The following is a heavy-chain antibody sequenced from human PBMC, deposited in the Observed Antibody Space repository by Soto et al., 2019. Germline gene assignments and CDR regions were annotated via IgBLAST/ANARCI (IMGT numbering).Heavy chain of an antibody. V-gene: IGHV4-59*01. CDR3: VKRSLLVAPT. D-gene: IGHD2-21*01. Sequence: PSETLSLTCTVSGGSMSSNYWSWIRQSPGKGLEWIGFVYYGGTNYNPSFESRVTMSVDTPKNQFSLELNSVTAADTAVYYCVKRSLLVAPTWGQGILVTVSS. J-gene: IGHJ4*02. CDR1: GGSMSSNY. CDR2: VYYGGT.